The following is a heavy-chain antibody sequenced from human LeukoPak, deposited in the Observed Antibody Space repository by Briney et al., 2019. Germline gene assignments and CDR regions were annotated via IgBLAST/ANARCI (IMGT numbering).Heavy chain of an antibody. D-gene: IGHD3-9*01. V-gene: IGHV3-7*01. CDR2: IKQDGSEK. CDR1: GFTFSSYW. J-gene: IGHJ5*02. CDR3: ARVPFKNILTGSGWFDP. Sequence: PGGSLRLSCAASGFTFSSYWMNWVRQAPGKGLEWVANIKQDGSEKYYVDSVKGRFTISRDKAKNSLYLQMNSLRAEDTAVYYCARVPFKNILTGSGWFDPWGQGTLVTVSS.